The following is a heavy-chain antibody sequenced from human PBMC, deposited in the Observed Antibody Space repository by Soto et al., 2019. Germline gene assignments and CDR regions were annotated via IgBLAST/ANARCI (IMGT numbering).Heavy chain of an antibody. CDR2: IIPIFGTA. D-gene: IGHD3-16*01. Sequence: ASVKVSCKASGGTFSSYAISWVRQAPGQGLEWMGGIIPIFGTANYAQKFQGRVTITADKSTSTAYMELSSLRSEDTAVYYCARALRRGDYYYGMDAWGQGTTVTVSS. J-gene: IGHJ6*02. CDR3: ARALRRGDYYYGMDA. CDR1: GGTFSSYA. V-gene: IGHV1-69*06.